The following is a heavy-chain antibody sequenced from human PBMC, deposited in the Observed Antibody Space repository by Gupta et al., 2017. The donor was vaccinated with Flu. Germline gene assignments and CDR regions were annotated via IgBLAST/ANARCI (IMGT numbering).Heavy chain of an antibody. Sequence: TFTNYAINWVRQAPGQGLEWRGWINTYTGNPKYAQGFTGRFVFSVDTSVSTAYLQISSLKAEDTALYCCERDSYCANGVCLVFSRWGQGTLVTVSS. J-gene: IGHJ4*02. V-gene: IGHV7-4-1*02. D-gene: IGHD2-8*01. CDR1: TFTNYA. CDR3: ERDSYCANGVCLVFSR. CDR2: INTYTGNP.